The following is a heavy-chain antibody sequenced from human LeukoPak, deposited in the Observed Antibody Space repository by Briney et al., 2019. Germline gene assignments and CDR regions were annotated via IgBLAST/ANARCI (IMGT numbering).Heavy chain of an antibody. Sequence: SETLSLTCTVSCGSISSYYWSWIRQPPGKGLEWIGYIYYSGSTNYNPSLKSRVTISVDTSKNQFSLKLSSVTAADTAVYYCARSIRFLEWLPHYFDYWGQGTLVTVSS. D-gene: IGHD3-3*01. V-gene: IGHV4-59*12. CDR2: IYYSGST. CDR1: CGSISSYY. CDR3: ARSIRFLEWLPHYFDY. J-gene: IGHJ4*02.